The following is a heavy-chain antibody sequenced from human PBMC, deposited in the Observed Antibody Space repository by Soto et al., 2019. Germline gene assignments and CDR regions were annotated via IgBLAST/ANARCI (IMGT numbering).Heavy chain of an antibody. CDR2: ISWNSGSI. D-gene: IGHD4-17*01. J-gene: IGHJ5*02. V-gene: IGHV3-9*01. CDR1: GFTFDDYA. Sequence: GGSLRLSCAASGFTFDDYAMHWVRQAPGKGLEWVSGISWNSGSIGYADSVKGRFTIPRDNAKNSLYLQMNSLRAEDTALYYCAKSGDYEKYGNWFDPWGQGTLVTVSS. CDR3: AKSGDYEKYGNWFDP.